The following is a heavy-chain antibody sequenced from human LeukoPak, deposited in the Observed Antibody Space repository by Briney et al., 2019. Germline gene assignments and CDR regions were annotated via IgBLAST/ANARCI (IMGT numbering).Heavy chain of an antibody. D-gene: IGHD1-26*01. Sequence: PGGSLRLSCAASGFTVSSNYMTWVRQAPGKGLEWVSVIYSGGSTYYADSVKGRFTISRDNSKNTVYLQMSSLRAEDTAVYYCARENRQWGTFDYWGQETLVTVSS. CDR3: ARENRQWGTFDY. CDR2: IYSGGST. J-gene: IGHJ4*02. V-gene: IGHV3-53*01. CDR1: GFTVSSNY.